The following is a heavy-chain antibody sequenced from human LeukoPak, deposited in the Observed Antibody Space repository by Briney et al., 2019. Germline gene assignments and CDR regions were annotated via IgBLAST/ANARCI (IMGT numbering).Heavy chain of an antibody. CDR1: GFTFSNFA. D-gene: IGHD3-22*01. CDR2: ISGSGGDT. J-gene: IGHJ4*02. CDR3: AKDVDSSGYVGSEFDY. V-gene: IGHV3-23*01. Sequence: GGSLRLSCAASGFTFSNFAMSWVRQAPGKGLEWVSAISGSGGDTYYADSVKGRFTISRDNSKNTLYLQMNSLRAEDTAVYYCAKDVDSSGYVGSEFDYWGQGTLVTVSS.